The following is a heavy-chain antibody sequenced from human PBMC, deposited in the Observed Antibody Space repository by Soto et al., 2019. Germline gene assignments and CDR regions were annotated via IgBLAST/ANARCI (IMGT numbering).Heavy chain of an antibody. Sequence: SETLSLPCTVSGGSISSYYWSWIRQPPGKGLEWIGYIYYSGSTNYNPSLKSRVTISVDTSKNQFSLKLSSVTAADTAVYYCARAAMGVVVPAARTHHHTNWFDPWGQGTLVTVSS. V-gene: IGHV4-59*01. CDR1: GGSISSYY. CDR3: ARAAMGVVVPAARTHHHTNWFDP. CDR2: IYYSGST. J-gene: IGHJ5*02. D-gene: IGHD2-2*01.